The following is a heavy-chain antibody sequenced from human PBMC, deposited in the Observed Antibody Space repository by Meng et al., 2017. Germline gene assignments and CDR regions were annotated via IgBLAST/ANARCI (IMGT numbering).Heavy chain of an antibody. CDR2: INPKSGDT. CDR3: ARDEAITAAGKLFGDY. CDR1: GYTFPDYW. D-gene: IGHD6-13*01. J-gene: IGHJ4*02. Sequence: ASVKVSCKASGYTFPDYWLHWVRRAPGQGLEWMGRINPKSGDTHYAQRFQGRVTMTGDTSISTAYMELSGVRSDDTAMYYCARDEAITAAGKLFGDYWGQGTLVTVSS. V-gene: IGHV1-2*06.